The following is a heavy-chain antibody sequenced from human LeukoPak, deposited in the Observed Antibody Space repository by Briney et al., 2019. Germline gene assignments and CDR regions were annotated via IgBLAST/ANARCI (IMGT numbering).Heavy chain of an antibody. Sequence: SETLSLTCSVSGGSVTSGPNYWNWIRRPAGKGLEWIGRIQTSGRVNYNPSLKSRVTVYLDTPKNLVSLQLTSVTAADTAVYYCARDCGNGDYGDYFDSWGQGTQVTVSS. J-gene: IGHJ4*02. D-gene: IGHD4-17*01. CDR3: ARDCGNGDYGDYFDS. CDR2: IQTSGRV. CDR1: GGSVTSGPNY. V-gene: IGHV4-61*02.